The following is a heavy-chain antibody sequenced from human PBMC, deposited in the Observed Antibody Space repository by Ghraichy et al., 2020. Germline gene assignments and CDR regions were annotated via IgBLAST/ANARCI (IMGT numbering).Heavy chain of an antibody. CDR1: ELPVRSSY. Sequence: GGSLRPACAASELPVRSSYSYWVRHAPGKEMEWVSVIYSGGSTYYAASVKGRFTISRDNSKNTLYLQMNSLRAEDTAVYFCARGSGKCIEAAGRIDYWGQGTLVTLSS. CDR3: ARGSGKCIEAAGRIDY. CDR2: IYSGGST. V-gene: IGHV3-66*01. D-gene: IGHD6-13*01. J-gene: IGHJ4*02.